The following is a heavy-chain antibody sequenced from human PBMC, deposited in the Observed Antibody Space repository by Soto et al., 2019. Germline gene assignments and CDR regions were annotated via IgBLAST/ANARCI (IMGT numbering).Heavy chain of an antibody. CDR1: GVSSTSFY. D-gene: IGHD3-16*01. V-gene: IGHV4-59*01. CDR3: ARGWGSKWYYFDS. Sequence: SETLSLTCTVSGVSSTSFYWSWIRQSPGKGLEWIGYIFDNGDVKYNPSLMSRLTMSIDMSKNEFSLRLKSVTAADTAMYYCARGWGSKWYYFDSWGEGTLVTVSS. CDR2: IFDNGDV. J-gene: IGHJ4*02.